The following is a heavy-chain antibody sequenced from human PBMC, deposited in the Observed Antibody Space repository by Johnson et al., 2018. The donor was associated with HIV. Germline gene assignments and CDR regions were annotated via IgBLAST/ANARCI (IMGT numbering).Heavy chain of an antibody. J-gene: IGHJ3*02. CDR3: ARDVLGDGTYPPDAFDI. Sequence: EMQLVESGGGLVQSGGSLGLSCAATGFTFSIYWMAWVRQAPGKGLEWVANINQDGSENYYVDSVKGRFTISRDNAKNSLYLQVHSLRVEDTAVYYCARDVLGDGTYPPDAFDIWGQGTMVTVSS. D-gene: IGHD2-8*02. V-gene: IGHV3-7*05. CDR1: GFTFSIYW. CDR2: INQDGSEN.